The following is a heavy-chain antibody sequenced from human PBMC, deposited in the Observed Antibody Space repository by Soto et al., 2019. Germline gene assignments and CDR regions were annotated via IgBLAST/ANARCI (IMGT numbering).Heavy chain of an antibody. V-gene: IGHV1-69*01. CDR2: FIPIFGTA. D-gene: IGHD3-10*01. CDR1: GGTFSSYA. J-gene: IGHJ3*02. CDR3: ATYYYGSGSYSTGDAFDI. Sequence: QVQLVQSGAEVKKPGSSVKVSCKASGGTFSSYAISWVRQAPGQGLEWMGGFIPIFGTANYAQKFQGRVTITADESTSTAYMELSSLRSEDTAVYYCATYYYGSGSYSTGDAFDIWGQGTMVTVSS.